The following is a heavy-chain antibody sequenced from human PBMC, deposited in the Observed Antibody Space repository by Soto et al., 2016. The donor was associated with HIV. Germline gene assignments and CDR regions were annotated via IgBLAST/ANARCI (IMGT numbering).Heavy chain of an antibody. V-gene: IGHV1-18*01. J-gene: IGHJ4*02. CDR1: GYTFSRYG. CDR2: INTYNGNT. CDR3: AREAYYFGSGEDYFDY. D-gene: IGHD1-26*01. Sequence: QVHLVQSGAEVKQPGASVKVSCKASGYTFSRYGISWVRQAPGQGLEWMGWINTYNGNTNYAQRFQGRVSMTTDTSTNTAYMALMSLKSDDTAVYYCAREAYYFGSGEDYFDYWGQGTLVTVSS.